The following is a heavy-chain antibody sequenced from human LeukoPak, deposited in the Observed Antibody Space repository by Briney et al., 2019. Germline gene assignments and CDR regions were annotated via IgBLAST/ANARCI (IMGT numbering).Heavy chain of an antibody. J-gene: IGHJ4*02. CDR3: AVNPYYYDSSGYYYLLFY. CDR2: IIPIFGTA. CDR1: GGTFSSYA. Sequence: SVTVSCTASGGTFSSYAISWVRQAPGQGLEWMGGIIPIFGTANYAQKFQGRVTITADESASTAYMELSSLRSEDTAVYYCAVNPYYYDSSGYYYLLFYWGQGTLVTVSS. D-gene: IGHD3-22*01. V-gene: IGHV1-69*01.